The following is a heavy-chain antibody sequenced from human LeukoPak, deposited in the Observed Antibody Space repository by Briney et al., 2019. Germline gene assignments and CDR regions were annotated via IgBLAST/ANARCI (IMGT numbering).Heavy chain of an antibody. CDR3: ARKGLRLMRGYGMDV. CDR1: GASFSAYY. CDR2: INHSGST. V-gene: IGHV4-34*01. D-gene: IGHD5-12*01. J-gene: IGHJ6*02. Sequence: PSETLSLTCAVYGASFSAYYWSWIRQPPGKWLEWSGEINHSGSTNSHTSLKSRVTISVDTSNNQFPLKLSSVTAADTAVYYCARKGLRLMRGYGMDVWGQGTTVTVSS.